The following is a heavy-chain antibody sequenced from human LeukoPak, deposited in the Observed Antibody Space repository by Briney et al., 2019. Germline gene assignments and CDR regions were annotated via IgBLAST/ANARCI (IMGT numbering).Heavy chain of an antibody. V-gene: IGHV3-33*01. CDR2: IWYDGSNK. Sequence: GRSLRLSCAASGFTFSSYGMHWVRQAPGKGLEWVAVIWYDGSNKYYADSVKGRFTISRDNSKNTLYLQMNSLRAEDTAVYYCVRAPYDLPRYGMDVWGQGTTVTVSS. D-gene: IGHD3-3*01. CDR3: VRAPYDLPRYGMDV. J-gene: IGHJ6*02. CDR1: GFTFSSYG.